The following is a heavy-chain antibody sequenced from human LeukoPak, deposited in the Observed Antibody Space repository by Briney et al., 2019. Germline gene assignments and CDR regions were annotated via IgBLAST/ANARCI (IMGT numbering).Heavy chain of an antibody. CDR1: GGSFSGYY. CDR3: ARQYCSSTSCSELDWFDP. CDR2: INHSGST. Sequence: SETLSLTCAVHGGSFSGYYWSWIRQPPGKGLEWIGEINHSGSTNYNPSLKSRVTISVDTSKNQFSLKLSSVTAADTAVYYCARQYCSSTSCSELDWFDPWGQGTLVTVSS. D-gene: IGHD2-2*01. V-gene: IGHV4-34*01. J-gene: IGHJ5*02.